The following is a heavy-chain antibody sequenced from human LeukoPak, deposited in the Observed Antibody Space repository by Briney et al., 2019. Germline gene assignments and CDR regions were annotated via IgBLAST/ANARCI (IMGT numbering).Heavy chain of an antibody. CDR2: TYYRSNWYN. D-gene: IGHD6-13*01. J-gene: IGHJ4*02. CDR3: ARSAEYSSTWYYFDY. Sequence: SQTLSLTCAISGDSVSSNSAAWNWITPSPSRGLEWLGRTYYRSNWYNDYAVSVKSRMTINPDTSKNQFSLQLNSVTPEDTAVYYCARSAEYSSTWYYFDYWDQGTLVTVSS. CDR1: GDSVSSNSAA. V-gene: IGHV6-1*01.